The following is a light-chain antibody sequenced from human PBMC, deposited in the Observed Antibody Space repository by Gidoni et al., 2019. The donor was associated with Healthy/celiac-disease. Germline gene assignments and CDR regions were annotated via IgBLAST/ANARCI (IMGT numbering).Light chain of an antibody. J-gene: IGKJ1*01. CDR1: QSISSW. CDR2: KAS. Sequence: DIKLTQSPSTLSASVGDRVTITCRASQSISSWLAWYQQKPGKAPKLLIYKASSLESGVPSRFSGSGSGTEFTLTISSLQPDDFATYYCQQYNNYHWTFGQGTKVEIK. V-gene: IGKV1-5*03. CDR3: QQYNNYHWT.